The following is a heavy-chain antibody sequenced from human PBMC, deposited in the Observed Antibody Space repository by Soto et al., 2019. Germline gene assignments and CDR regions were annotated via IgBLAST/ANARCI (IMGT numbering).Heavy chain of an antibody. CDR3: AHKYDFWSGYSEGYFDL. Sequence: QITLKESGPTLVNPTQTLTLTCTFSGFSLSTSGVGVGWIRQPPGKALEWLALIYWDDDKRYSPSLKSRLTITKDTSKSQVVLTMTNMDPVDTATYYCAHKYDFWSGYSEGYFDLWGRGTLVTVSS. CDR2: IYWDDDK. CDR1: GFSLSTSGVG. J-gene: IGHJ2*01. D-gene: IGHD3-3*01. V-gene: IGHV2-5*02.